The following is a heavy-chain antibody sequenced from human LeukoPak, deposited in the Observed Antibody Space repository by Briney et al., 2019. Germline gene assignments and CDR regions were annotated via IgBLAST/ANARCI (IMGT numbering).Heavy chain of an antibody. CDR3: RVVVPAAMDFDY. V-gene: IGHV5-51*01. D-gene: IGHD2-2*01. Sequence: GESLKISCKGSGYSFTSYWIGWVRQMPGKGLEWMGIIYPGDSDTRYSPSFQGQVTISADKSVSTAYLQWSSLKASDTTMYYCRVVVPAAMDFDYWGQGTLVTVSS. CDR1: GYSFTSYW. J-gene: IGHJ4*02. CDR2: IYPGDSDT.